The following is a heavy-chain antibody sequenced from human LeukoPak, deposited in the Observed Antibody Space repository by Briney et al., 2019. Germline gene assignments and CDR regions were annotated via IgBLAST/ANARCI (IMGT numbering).Heavy chain of an antibody. CDR1: GFTFSDYY. V-gene: IGHV3-11*01. Sequence: PGGSLRLSCAASGFTFSDYYMSWIRQAPGKGLEWVSYISSSGSTIYYADSVKGRFTISRDNAKNSLYLQMNSLRAEDTAVYYCARDYSDYEGVASDARNFDYWGQGTLVTVSS. J-gene: IGHJ4*02. D-gene: IGHD4-11*01. CDR2: ISSSGSTI. CDR3: ARDYSDYEGVASDARNFDY.